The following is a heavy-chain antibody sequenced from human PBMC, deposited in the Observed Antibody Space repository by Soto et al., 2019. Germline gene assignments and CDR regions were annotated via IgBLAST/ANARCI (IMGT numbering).Heavy chain of an antibody. Sequence: GGSLRLSCAASGFTFNTFALTWVRQAPGKGLEGVSSITVDGGSTYYVDSVKGRFTASRDNAKNKLYLKMDSLKAEDTAVYYCAKVVYERSVTDALDIWGQGAMVTVSS. J-gene: IGHJ3*02. CDR1: GFTFNTFA. V-gene: IGHV3-23*01. CDR3: AKVVYERSVTDALDI. CDR2: ITVDGGST. D-gene: IGHD3-22*01.